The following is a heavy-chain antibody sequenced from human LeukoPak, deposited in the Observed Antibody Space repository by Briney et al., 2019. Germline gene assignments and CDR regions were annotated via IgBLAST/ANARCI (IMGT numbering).Heavy chain of an antibody. V-gene: IGHV4-34*01. Sequence: PSETLSLTCAVYGGSFSGYYWSWIRQPPGKGLEWIGEINHSGSTNYNPSLESRVTISVDTSKNQFSLKLSSVTAADTAVYYCARGPGYCSSTSCFSYYFDYWGQGTLVTVSS. CDR3: ARGPGYCSSTSCFSYYFDY. CDR1: GGSFSGYY. J-gene: IGHJ4*02. D-gene: IGHD2-2*01. CDR2: INHSGST.